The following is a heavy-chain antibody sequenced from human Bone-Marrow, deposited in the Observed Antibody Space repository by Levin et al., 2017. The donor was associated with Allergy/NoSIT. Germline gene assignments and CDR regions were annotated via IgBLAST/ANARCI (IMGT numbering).Heavy chain of an antibody. V-gene: IGHV5-51*01. J-gene: IGHJ4*02. CDR1: GYMFTSHW. CDR3: ARLASPTGPADY. CDR2: IYPGDSDT. Sequence: ASVKVSCKGSGYMFTSHWIVWVRQMSGKGLELMGIIYPGDSDTRFSPSFQGQVTISADKSINTAYLQWSSLKASDTAIYYCARLASPTGPADYWGQGTLVTVSS. D-gene: IGHD1-1*01.